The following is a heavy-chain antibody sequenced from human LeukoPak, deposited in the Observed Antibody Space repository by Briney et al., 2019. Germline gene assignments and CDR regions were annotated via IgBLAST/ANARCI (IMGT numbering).Heavy chain of an antibody. D-gene: IGHD5-12*01. V-gene: IGHV3-23*01. CDR1: GFTFSSYA. CDR3: ARGGYSGYDEGFDFDY. Sequence: GGSLRLSCAASGFTFSSYAMSWVRQAPGKGLEWVSAISGSGGSTYYADSVKGRFTISRDNSKNTLYLQMNSLRAEDTAVYYCARGGYSGYDEGFDFDYWGQGTLVTVSS. CDR2: ISGSGGST. J-gene: IGHJ4*02.